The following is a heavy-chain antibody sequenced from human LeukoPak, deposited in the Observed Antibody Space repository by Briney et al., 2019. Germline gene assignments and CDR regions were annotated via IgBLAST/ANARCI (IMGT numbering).Heavy chain of an antibody. V-gene: IGHV3-7*01. D-gene: IGHD2-21*02. J-gene: IGHJ1*01. CDR3: TSWGDTTAEYFQR. CDR1: GFTFSNLG. CDR2: INQDGRDT. Sequence: GGSLRLFCAASGFTFSNLGKSCVRQAPGKGLKWVANINQDGRDTYYVDSVKGRFTISRDNAQNSMYLQMNSLRVEDTAVYYCTSWGDTTAEYFQRWGQGTLVTVSS.